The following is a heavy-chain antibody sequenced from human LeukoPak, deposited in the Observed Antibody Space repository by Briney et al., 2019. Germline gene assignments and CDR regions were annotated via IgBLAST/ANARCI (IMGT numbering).Heavy chain of an antibody. CDR1: GGSFSGYY. Sequence: SETLSLTCAVYGGSFSGYYWSWIRQPPGKGLEWIGEINHSGSTNYNPSLKSRVTISVDTSKNQFSLKLSSVTAADTAVYYCARGQTLKVEDIVVVVAPRFDNGGQGPLVPVPS. CDR3: ARGQTLKVEDIVVVVAPRFDN. D-gene: IGHD2-15*01. CDR2: INHSGST. J-gene: IGHJ4*02. V-gene: IGHV4-34*01.